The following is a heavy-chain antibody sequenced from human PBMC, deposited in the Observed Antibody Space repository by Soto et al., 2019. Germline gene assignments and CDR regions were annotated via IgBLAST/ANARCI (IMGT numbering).Heavy chain of an antibody. CDR3: ASFSGRYGPFAF. CDR2: IYYSGST. V-gene: IGHV4-59*01. Sequence: PSETLSLTCTVSCGSISSYCWSWIRQPAGRGLEWMGYIYYSGSTNYNPSLKSRVTISVDPSENQFSLKLGSVTAADTAVYYCASFSGRYGPFAFRGRGTMVPASS. J-gene: IGHJ4*03. CDR1: CGSISSYC. D-gene: IGHD1-26*01.